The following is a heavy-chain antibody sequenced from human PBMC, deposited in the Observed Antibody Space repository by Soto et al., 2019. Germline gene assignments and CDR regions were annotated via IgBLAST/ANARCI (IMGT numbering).Heavy chain of an antibody. CDR3: ARVSGSYYYGMDV. J-gene: IGHJ6*04. D-gene: IGHD1-26*01. Sequence: QVQLQESGPGLVKPSGTLSLTCAVSGGSISSSNWWSWVRQPPGKGLEWIGEIDHSGSTNYNPSLTSRVTISVDKSTIQFSLKLSSVPAADTAVYYCARVSGSYYYGMDVWGEGTTVTVSS. CDR2: IDHSGST. V-gene: IGHV4-4*02. CDR1: GGSISSSNW.